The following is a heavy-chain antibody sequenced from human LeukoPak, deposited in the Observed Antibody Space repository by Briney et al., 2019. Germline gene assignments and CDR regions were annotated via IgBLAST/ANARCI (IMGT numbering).Heavy chain of an antibody. J-gene: IGHJ4*02. Sequence: GGSLRLSCVASGFTFSDYYMTWVRQPPGKGLEWVANIKQDGSEKYYVDSVKGRFTISRDNAKNSLFLQMNSLRAEDTAVYYCARVVTGDSSGYFFDYWGQGTLVTVSS. CDR1: GFTFSDYY. V-gene: IGHV3-7*03. D-gene: IGHD3-22*01. CDR3: ARVVTGDSSGYFFDY. CDR2: IKQDGSEK.